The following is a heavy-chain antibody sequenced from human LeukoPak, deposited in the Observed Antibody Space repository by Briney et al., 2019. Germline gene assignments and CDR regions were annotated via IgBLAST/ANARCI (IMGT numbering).Heavy chain of an antibody. CDR3: ARDATSSGSYYNVLNWFDP. J-gene: IGHJ5*02. D-gene: IGHD3-10*01. Sequence: ASVKVSCKASGYTFTSYAMNWVRQAPGQGLEWMGIINPSGGSTSYAQKFQGRVTMTTDMSTSTVYMELSSLRSEDTAVYYCARDATSSGSYYNVLNWFDPWGQGTLVTVSS. V-gene: IGHV1-46*01. CDR1: GYTFTSYA. CDR2: INPSGGST.